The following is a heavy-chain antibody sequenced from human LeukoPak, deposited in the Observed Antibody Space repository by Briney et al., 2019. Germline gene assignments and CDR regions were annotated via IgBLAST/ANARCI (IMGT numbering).Heavy chain of an antibody. Sequence: PSETLSLTCAVYGGSFSGYYWSWIRQPAGKGLEWIGRIYTSGSTNYNPSLKSRVTISVDTSKNQFSLKLSSVTAADTAVYYCARVGFSRGYFDYWGQGTLVTVSS. J-gene: IGHJ4*02. CDR1: GGSFSGYY. D-gene: IGHD6-19*01. CDR2: IYTSGST. V-gene: IGHV4-59*10. CDR3: ARVGFSRGYFDY.